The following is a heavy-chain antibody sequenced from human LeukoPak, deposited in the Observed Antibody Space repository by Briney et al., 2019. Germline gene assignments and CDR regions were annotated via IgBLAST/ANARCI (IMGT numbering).Heavy chain of an antibody. CDR3: ARHPYYCDSSGYSFDY. CDR1: GGSISSSSYY. Sequence: SETLSLTCTVSGGSISSSSYYWGWIRQPPGKGLEWIGSIYYSGGTYYNPSLKSRVTISVDTSKNQFSLKLSSVTAADTAVYYCARHPYYCDSSGYSFDYWSQGTLVTVSS. D-gene: IGHD3-22*01. CDR2: IYYSGGT. J-gene: IGHJ4*02. V-gene: IGHV4-39*01.